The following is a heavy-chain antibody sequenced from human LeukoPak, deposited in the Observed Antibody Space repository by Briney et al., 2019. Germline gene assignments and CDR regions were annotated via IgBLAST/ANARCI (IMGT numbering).Heavy chain of an antibody. CDR1: GFTVSSNY. Sequence: GGSLRLSCAASGFTVSSNYMSWVRQAPGKGLEWVSVIYSGGSTYYADSVKGRFTISRDNSKNTLYLQMNSLRAEDTAVYYCARSDYYGSGSYPHYFDSWGQGTLVTVSS. CDR2: IYSGGST. CDR3: ARSDYYGSGSYPHYFDS. V-gene: IGHV3-53*01. J-gene: IGHJ4*02. D-gene: IGHD3-10*01.